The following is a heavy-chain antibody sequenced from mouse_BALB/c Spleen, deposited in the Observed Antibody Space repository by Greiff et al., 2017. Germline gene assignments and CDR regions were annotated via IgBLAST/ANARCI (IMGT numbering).Heavy chain of an antibody. Sequence: QVHVKQSGPELVRPGVSVKISCQGSSYTFSDYAMHWVKQSHAKSLEWIGVISTYYGNTNYNQKFKGKATMTVDTSSSTAYMERARLTSEDSAVYYCARGPMITTAWFAYWGQGTLVTVSA. J-gene: IGHJ3*01. CDR3: ARGPMITTAWFAY. CDR2: ISTYYGNT. D-gene: IGHD2-4*01. CDR1: SYTFSDYA. V-gene: IGHV1-67*01.